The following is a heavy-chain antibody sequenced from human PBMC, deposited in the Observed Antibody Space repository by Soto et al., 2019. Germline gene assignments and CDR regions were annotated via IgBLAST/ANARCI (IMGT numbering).Heavy chain of an antibody. CDR1: GFSLSDYY. Sequence: QVQMVESGGGLVKPGGSLRLSCAVSGFSLSDYYMSWIRQAPGKGLEWVSKISSSGATTDYADSVKGRFTISRDNAKNSPYPQNNSPRVDDKAGYYCARMGSGYDFVLWGQGTLVTVSS. V-gene: IGHV3-11*01. J-gene: IGHJ4*02. D-gene: IGHD5-12*01. CDR3: ARMGSGYDFVL. CDR2: ISSSGATT.